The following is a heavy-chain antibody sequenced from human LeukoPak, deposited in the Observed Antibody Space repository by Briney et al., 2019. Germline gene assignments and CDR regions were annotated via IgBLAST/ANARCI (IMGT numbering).Heavy chain of an antibody. V-gene: IGHV4-59*12. J-gene: IGHJ4*02. D-gene: IGHD3-16*01. Sequence: SETLSLTCTVSGGSISSYYWSWIRQPPGKGLEWIGYIYYSGSTNYNPSLKSRVTISVDTSKNQFSLKLSSVTAADTAVYYCARDRFEDIDYWGQGTLVTVSS. CDR2: IYYSGST. CDR3: ARDRFEDIDY. CDR1: GGSISSYY.